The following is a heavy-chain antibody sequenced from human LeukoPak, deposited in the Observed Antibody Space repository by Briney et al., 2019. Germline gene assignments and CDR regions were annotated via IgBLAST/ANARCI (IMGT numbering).Heavy chain of an antibody. CDR1: GFTFSNAW. J-gene: IGHJ6*02. CDR3: TTDLFGFHSTTGRLRGYYYYYGMDV. V-gene: IGHV3-15*01. Sequence: GGSLRLSCAASGFTFSNAWMSWVRQAPGKGLEWVGRIKSKTDGGTTDYAAPVKGRFTISRDDSKNTLYLQMNSLKTEDTAVYYCTTDLFGFHSTTGRLRGYYYYYGMDVWGQGTTVTVSS. D-gene: IGHD3-3*01. CDR2: IKSKTDGGTT.